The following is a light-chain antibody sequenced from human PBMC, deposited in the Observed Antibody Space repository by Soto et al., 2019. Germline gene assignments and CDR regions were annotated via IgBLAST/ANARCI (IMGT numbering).Light chain of an antibody. J-gene: IGKJ4*01. CDR3: LQHNSYPLT. Sequence: QMTQSPASLSASVGDRVTISCRASQGIRSDLGWYQQKPGKAPNRLIYGASTLQNGVPSRFSGSGSGTEFTLTITSLQPEDFATYYCLQHNSYPLTFSGGTKVEMK. CDR2: GAS. CDR1: QGIRSD. V-gene: IGKV1-17*01.